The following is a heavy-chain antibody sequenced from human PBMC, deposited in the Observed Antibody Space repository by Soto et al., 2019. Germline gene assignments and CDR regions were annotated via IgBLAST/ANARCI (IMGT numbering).Heavy chain of an antibody. J-gene: IGHJ6*02. D-gene: IGHD2-21*02. CDR2: IIPIFGAA. CDR3: ATSGECGGDCYVDRMDV. Sequence: VQLVQSGAEVKKPGSSVKVSCKASGGSFNSFAISWVRQAPGQGLEWMGGIIPIFGAASYGQRIQGRVTITADESTSTACMELSSLRSEDTAVYYCATSGECGGDCYVDRMDVWGQGTTVTVSS. V-gene: IGHV1-69*01. CDR1: GGSFNSFA.